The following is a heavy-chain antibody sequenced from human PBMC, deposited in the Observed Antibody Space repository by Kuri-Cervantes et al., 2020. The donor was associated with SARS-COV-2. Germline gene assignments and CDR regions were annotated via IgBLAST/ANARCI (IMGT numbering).Heavy chain of an antibody. J-gene: IGHJ6*03. CDR2: IIPIFGTA. Sequence: SVKVSCKASGYTFTSYGISWVRQAPGQGLEWMGGIIPIFGTANYAQKFQGRVTITTDESTSTAYMELSSLRSEDTAVYYCARVRGYSYGYRGDYYMDVWGKGITVTVSS. CDR1: GYTFTSYG. V-gene: IGHV1-69*05. CDR3: ARVRGYSYGYRGDYYMDV. D-gene: IGHD5-18*01.